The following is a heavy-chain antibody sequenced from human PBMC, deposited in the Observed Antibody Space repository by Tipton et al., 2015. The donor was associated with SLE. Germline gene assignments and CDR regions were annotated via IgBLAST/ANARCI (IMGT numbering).Heavy chain of an antibody. CDR2: IYTSQST. D-gene: IGHD4-23*01. CDR3: ARALRWSYFDY. J-gene: IGHJ4*02. Sequence: TLSLTCTVSGDPFSSYYWSWIRQPAGKGLAWIGRIYTSQSTNYNPSLKSRVTMSIDMAKNQFSLKLTSVTAADTAVYYCARALRWSYFDYWGQGRLVTVSS. CDR1: GDPFSSYY. V-gene: IGHV4-4*07.